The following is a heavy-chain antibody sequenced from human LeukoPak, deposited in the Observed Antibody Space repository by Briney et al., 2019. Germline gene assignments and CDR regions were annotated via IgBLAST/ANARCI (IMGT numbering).Heavy chain of an antibody. V-gene: IGHV4-38-2*02. D-gene: IGHD1-1*01. Sequence: SETLSLTCTVSGYSISSGYYWGWIRQPPGKGLEWIGSIYHSGLTYYNPSLMSRVTISVDTSKNHFSLNLSSVTAADTAVYYCARDASRTYFDLWGRGTLVTVSS. CDR3: ARDASRTYFDL. CDR2: IYHSGLT. CDR1: GYSISSGYY. J-gene: IGHJ2*01.